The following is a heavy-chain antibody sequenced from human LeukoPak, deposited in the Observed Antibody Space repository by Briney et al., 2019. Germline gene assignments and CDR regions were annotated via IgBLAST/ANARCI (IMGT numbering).Heavy chain of an antibody. CDR3: ARSWDARLNFDY. Sequence: PGGSLRLSCAASGFIVNKNYMNWVRQAPGKGLEWVSVIYSGGSTYYADSVKGRFTISRDNSKNTLYLQMNSLRAEDTAVYYCARSWDARLNFDYWGQGTLVTVSS. J-gene: IGHJ4*02. D-gene: IGHD1-26*01. CDR2: IYSGGST. V-gene: IGHV3-66*02. CDR1: GFIVNKNY.